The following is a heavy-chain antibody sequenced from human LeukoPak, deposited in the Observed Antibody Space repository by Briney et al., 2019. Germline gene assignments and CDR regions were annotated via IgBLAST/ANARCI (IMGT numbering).Heavy chain of an antibody. CDR3: ARRDMVWYSSSWEAHGAFDI. Sequence: SETLSLTCTVSGGSISSYYWSWIRQPPGKGLEWIGYIYYSGSTNYNPSLKSRVTISVDTSKNQFSLKLSSVTAADTAVYYCARRDMVWYSSSWEAHGAFDIWGQGTMVTVSS. CDR2: IYYSGST. V-gene: IGHV4-59*08. CDR1: GGSISSYY. D-gene: IGHD6-13*01. J-gene: IGHJ3*02.